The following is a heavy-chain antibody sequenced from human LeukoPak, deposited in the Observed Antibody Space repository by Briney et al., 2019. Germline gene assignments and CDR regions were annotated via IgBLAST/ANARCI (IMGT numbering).Heavy chain of an antibody. CDR3: ARGRSPGY. CDR1: GGSFSGYN. Sequence: PSETLSLTCAVYGGSFSGYNWNWIRQPPGKGLEWIGDINHSGSTNYNPSLKSRVTISGDTSKNQLSLKLTSVTAADTAVYYCARGRSPGYWGQGTLVTVSS. CDR2: INHSGST. V-gene: IGHV4-34*01. D-gene: IGHD3-10*01. J-gene: IGHJ4*02.